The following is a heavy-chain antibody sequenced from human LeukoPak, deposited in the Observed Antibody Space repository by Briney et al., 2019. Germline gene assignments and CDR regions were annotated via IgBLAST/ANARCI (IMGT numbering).Heavy chain of an antibody. CDR3: AREGQWLPDWFDP. Sequence: SETLSLTCTVSGGSFSGYYWSWIGQPPGQGLEWIGYIHYSVCTKYNPSLKGRVTISLDMSKNQFSLKLNSMTAADTAVYYCAREGQWLPDWFDPWGQGTLVTVSS. CDR1: GGSFSGYY. CDR2: IHYSVCT. J-gene: IGHJ5*02. V-gene: IGHV4-59*01. D-gene: IGHD6-19*01.